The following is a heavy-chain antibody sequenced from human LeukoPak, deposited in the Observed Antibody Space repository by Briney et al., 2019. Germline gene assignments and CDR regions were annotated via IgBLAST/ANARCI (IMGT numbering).Heavy chain of an antibody. Sequence: ASVKVSCKASGYTFTSYDINWVRQATGQGLEWMGWMNPNSGGTNYAQKFQGRVTMTRDTSISTAYMELSRLRSDDTAVYYCARVTPPAGWGQGTLVTVSS. D-gene: IGHD1-1*01. CDR1: GYTFTSYD. J-gene: IGHJ4*02. V-gene: IGHV1-2*02. CDR2: MNPNSGGT. CDR3: ARVTPPAG.